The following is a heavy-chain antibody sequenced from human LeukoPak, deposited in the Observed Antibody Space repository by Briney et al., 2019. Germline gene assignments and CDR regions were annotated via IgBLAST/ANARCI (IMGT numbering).Heavy chain of an antibody. CDR3: ARSRYDDKAFQH. Sequence: SETLSLTCTVSGGSISSFFWSWIRQPPGKGLEWIGYIYYSGTTNYNPSLKSRVIISVDTSKNQFSLKLSSVTAADTAVYYCARSRYDDKAFQHWGQGTLVTVSS. CDR2: IYYSGTT. J-gene: IGHJ1*01. D-gene: IGHD3-16*01. V-gene: IGHV4-59*01. CDR1: GGSISSFF.